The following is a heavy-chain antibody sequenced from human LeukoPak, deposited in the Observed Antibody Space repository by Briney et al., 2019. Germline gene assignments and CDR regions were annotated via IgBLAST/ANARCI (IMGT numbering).Heavy chain of an antibody. V-gene: IGHV3-15*01. CDR1: GFTFSNAW. CDR3: IRLWFGEFI. D-gene: IGHD3-10*01. J-gene: IGHJ3*02. Sequence: GGSLRLSCTASGFTFSNAWMSWVRQAPGKGLEWVGRIKSKTDGGTTDYVAPVKGRFTISRDDSKNTLYLQMNSLKTEDTAVYYCIRLWFGEFIWGQGTMVSVSS. CDR2: IKSKTDGGTT.